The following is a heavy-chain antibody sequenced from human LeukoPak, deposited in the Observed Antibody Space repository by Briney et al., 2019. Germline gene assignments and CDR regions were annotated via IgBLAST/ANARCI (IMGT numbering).Heavy chain of an antibody. J-gene: IGHJ4*02. CDR1: GFSFSSYS. CDR3: AKEREEGATPFDY. CDR2: IASDSSIK. Sequence: GGSLRLSCAASGFSFSSYSMHWVRQAPGKGLEWMAVIASDSSIKYYTDSVKGRFTISRDNSKDTVYLQMNSLRAEDTAIYYCAKEREEGATPFDYWGQGSLVTVSS. D-gene: IGHD1-26*01. V-gene: IGHV3-30*04.